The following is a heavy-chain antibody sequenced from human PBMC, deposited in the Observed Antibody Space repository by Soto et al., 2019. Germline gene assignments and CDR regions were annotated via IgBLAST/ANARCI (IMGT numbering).Heavy chain of an antibody. CDR1: GFTFSSYG. J-gene: IGHJ6*02. Sequence: GGSLRLSCAASGFTFSSYGMHWVRQAPGKGLEWVAVISYDGSNKYYADSVKGRFTISRDNSKNTLYLQMNSLRAEDTAVYYCAKDQEGYDPDYYYGMDVWGQGTTVTVSS. D-gene: IGHD5-12*01. CDR2: ISYDGSNK. V-gene: IGHV3-30*18. CDR3: AKDQEGYDPDYYYGMDV.